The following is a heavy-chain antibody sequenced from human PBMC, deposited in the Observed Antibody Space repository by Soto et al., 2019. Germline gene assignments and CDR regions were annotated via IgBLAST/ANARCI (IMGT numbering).Heavy chain of an antibody. CDR2: INPNSGGT. V-gene: IGHV1-2*02. Sequence: ASVKVSCKASGFTFTGRYIHWVRQAPGQGLEWMGWINPNSGGTSYAQKFQGRVTMTRDTSITTAYMELSRPSSDETAVYYCTKSAGFFRTSHEYFDYWGQGTLVTVSS. J-gene: IGHJ4*02. CDR1: GFTFTGRY. CDR3: TKSAGFFRTSHEYFDY.